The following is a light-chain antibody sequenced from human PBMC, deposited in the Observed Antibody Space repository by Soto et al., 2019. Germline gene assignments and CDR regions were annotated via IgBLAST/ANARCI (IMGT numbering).Light chain of an antibody. J-gene: IGLJ2*01. CDR2: EVT. Sequence: QSALTQPPSASGSPGQSVTISCTGTSSDVGAYNYVSWYQQHPGKAPKLIIYEVTKRPSGVPDRCSGSKSGNAASLTVSGLQAEDEADYYCSSYAGNNNVVFGGGTKLTVL. CDR3: SSYAGNNNVV. CDR1: SSDVGAYNY. V-gene: IGLV2-8*01.